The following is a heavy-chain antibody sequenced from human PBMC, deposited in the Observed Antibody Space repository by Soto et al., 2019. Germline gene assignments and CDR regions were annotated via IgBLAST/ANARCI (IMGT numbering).Heavy chain of an antibody. CDR1: GFAISRGYY. V-gene: IGHV4-38-2*02. D-gene: IGHD1-1*01. J-gene: IGHJ4*02. CDR2: IYPSVSS. Sequence: PSETLSLTCIVSGFAISRGYYWSCFRQPPGKGLEWIGSIYPSVSSYHNPSLATRLRLSIDTSKNQFTLNLTSVTAADTALYFCAREKVGTTFFDNWGQGIQVTAPQ. CDR3: AREKVGTTFFDN.